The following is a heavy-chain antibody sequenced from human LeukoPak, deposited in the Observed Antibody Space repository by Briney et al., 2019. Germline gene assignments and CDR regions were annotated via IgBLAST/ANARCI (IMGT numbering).Heavy chain of an antibody. CDR1: GASIGSYY. CDR2: IYYRGST. D-gene: IGHD6-13*01. CDR3: ASGPYPAAGTDHQFDY. V-gene: IGHV4-59*01. Sequence: PSETLSLTCTVSGASIGSYYWSWIRQPPGKGLEWIGYIYYRGSTNYNPSLKSRVTISVDTSKNQFSLKLSSVTAADTAVYYCASGPYPAAGTDHQFDYWGQGTLVTVSS. J-gene: IGHJ4*02.